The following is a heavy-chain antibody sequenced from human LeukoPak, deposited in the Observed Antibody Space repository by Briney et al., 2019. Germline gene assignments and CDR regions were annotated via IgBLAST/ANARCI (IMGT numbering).Heavy chain of an antibody. CDR1: GFTFSSYG. D-gene: IGHD5-12*01. CDR3: AKDEYGYSGYEGAFGI. CDR2: IRYDGSNK. J-gene: IGHJ3*02. V-gene: IGHV3-30*02. Sequence: PGGSLRLSCAASGFTFSSYGMHWVRQAPGKGLEWVAFIRYDGSNKYYADSVKGRFTISRDNSKNTLYLQMNSLRAEDTAVYYCAKDEYGYSGYEGAFGIWGQGTMVTVSS.